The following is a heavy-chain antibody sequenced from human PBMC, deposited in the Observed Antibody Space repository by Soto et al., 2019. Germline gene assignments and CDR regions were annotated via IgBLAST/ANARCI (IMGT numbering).Heavy chain of an antibody. Sequence: GGSLRLSCVGAGISFSDAWMSWVRQAPGRGLEWVSRIKRQTEGGTTDYPASVKGRFIISRDDSENTLYLQMNSLKTEDTAMYYCTTDPPAGSRAIEYWGQGTQVTVSS. J-gene: IGHJ4*02. V-gene: IGHV3-15*07. CDR3: TTDPPAGSRAIEY. CDR2: IKRQTEGGTT. CDR1: GISFSDAW.